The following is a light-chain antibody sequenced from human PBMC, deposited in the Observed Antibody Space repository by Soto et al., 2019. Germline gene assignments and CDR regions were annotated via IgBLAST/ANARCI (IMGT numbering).Light chain of an antibody. CDR3: QQSYSTPWT. CDR2: AAS. V-gene: IGKV1-39*01. Sequence: DIQMTQSPSSLSASVGDRVTITCRASQSISSYLNWYQHKPGKAPKLLIYAASSLQSGVPSRFSGSGSGTDFTLTISSLQHEDFATYYCQQSYSTPWTFGQGTKVDIK. CDR1: QSISSY. J-gene: IGKJ1*01.